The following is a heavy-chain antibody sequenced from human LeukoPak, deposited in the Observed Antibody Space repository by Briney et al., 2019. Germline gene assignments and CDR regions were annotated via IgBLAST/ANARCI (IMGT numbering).Heavy chain of an antibody. CDR3: ARDGCSGGNCHNFRY. D-gene: IGHD2-15*01. Sequence: GRSLRVSCAASGFTFNSYTMHWVRQAPGKGLEWVAIISYDGSNKYYADSVKGRFTISRDNSNNTLYLQMNSLRAEDTAVYYCARDGCSGGNCHNFRYWGQGTLVTVSS. CDR1: GFTFNSYT. CDR2: ISYDGSNK. V-gene: IGHV3-30-3*01. J-gene: IGHJ4*02.